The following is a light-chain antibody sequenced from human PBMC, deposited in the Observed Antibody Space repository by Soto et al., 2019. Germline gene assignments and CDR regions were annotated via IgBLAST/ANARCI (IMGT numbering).Light chain of an antibody. CDR3: MQPLHTPWT. J-gene: IGKJ1*01. CDR2: LGS. CDR1: QSLFFSSSNKN. V-gene: IGKV2-28*01. Sequence: DIVMTQSPDSLAVPLGERATIKCKSSQSLFFSSSNKNYIAWYLQKSGQSPQLLIYLGSTRASGVPDRFNGSGSGTDFTLKIRRVEAEDVGVYYCMQPLHTPWTFGQGTKVDIK.